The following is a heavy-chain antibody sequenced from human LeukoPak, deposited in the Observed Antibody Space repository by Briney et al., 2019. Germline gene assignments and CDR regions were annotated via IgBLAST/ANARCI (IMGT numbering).Heavy chain of an antibody. CDR1: GFTFTNYA. V-gene: IGHV3-23*01. D-gene: IGHD2-21*01. CDR3: VRHDSFIPF. Sequence: GGSLRLSCAASGFTFTNYAMTWLRQAPGKGLEWVSSTSDTYATTYYTDSVKGRCTMSRDNSKNTVYLQLNYLRAEDTAVYFCVRHDSFIPFWGQGTLVTVSS. CDR2: TSDTYATT. J-gene: IGHJ4*02.